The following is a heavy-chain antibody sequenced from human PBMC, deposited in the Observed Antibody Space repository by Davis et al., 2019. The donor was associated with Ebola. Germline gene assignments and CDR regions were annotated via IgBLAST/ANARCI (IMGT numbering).Heavy chain of an antibody. D-gene: IGHD1-1*01. Sequence: PEGSLRLSCVASGFTFSNHAMHWVRQAPGKGLEWVAVTSHNERERFYGESVQGRFTISRDNSENVLYLQMDSLRPDDTALYFCARALHDEVLDYWGQGTPVTVSS. CDR2: TSHNERER. CDR3: ARALHDEVLDY. CDR1: GFTFSNHA. J-gene: IGHJ4*02. V-gene: IGHV3-30*04.